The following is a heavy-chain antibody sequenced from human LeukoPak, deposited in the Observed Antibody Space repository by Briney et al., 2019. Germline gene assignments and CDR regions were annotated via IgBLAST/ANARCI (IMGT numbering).Heavy chain of an antibody. CDR1: GGSFSGYY. D-gene: IGHD3-10*01. CDR3: AIVKALWFGESRFDY. CDR2: INHSGST. V-gene: IGHV4-34*01. J-gene: IGHJ4*02. Sequence: PSETLSLTCAVYGGSFSGYYWSWIRQPPGKGLEWIGEINHSGSTNYNPSLKSRVTISVDTSKNQFSLKLSSVTAADTAVYYCAIVKALWFGESRFDYWGQGTLVTVSS.